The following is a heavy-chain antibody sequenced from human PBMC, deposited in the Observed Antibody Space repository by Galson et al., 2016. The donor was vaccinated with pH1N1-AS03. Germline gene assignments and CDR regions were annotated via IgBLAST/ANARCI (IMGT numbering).Heavy chain of an antibody. CDR2: IIPVFATT. D-gene: IGHD3-22*01. CDR3: AGTEGGEYSDSSAYKVPFGN. V-gene: IGHV1-69*13. CDR1: GGTFSMYA. Sequence: SVKVSCKASGGTFSMYAISWVRQAPGQGLEWMGRIIPVFATTNYAQRFQGRVTITAYESTRTAYMELSSLRSEDTAVYYCAGTEGGEYSDSSAYKVPFGNWGQGTLVIVSS. J-gene: IGHJ4*02.